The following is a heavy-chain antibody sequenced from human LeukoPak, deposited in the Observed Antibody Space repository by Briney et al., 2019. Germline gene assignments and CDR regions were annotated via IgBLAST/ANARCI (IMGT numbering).Heavy chain of an antibody. CDR1: GGSISSYY. CDR2: TYYSGST. D-gene: IGHD3-10*01. Sequence: SETLSLTCTVSGGSISSYYWSWIRQPPGKGLEWIGYTYYSGSTNYNPSLKSRVTISVDTSKNQFSLKLSSVTAADTAVYYCARLITMVRGVNYYGMDVWGQGTTVTVSS. CDR3: ARLITMVRGVNYYGMDV. V-gene: IGHV4-59*08. J-gene: IGHJ6*02.